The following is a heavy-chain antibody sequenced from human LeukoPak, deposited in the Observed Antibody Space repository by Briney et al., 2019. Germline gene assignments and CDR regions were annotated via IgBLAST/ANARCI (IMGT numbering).Heavy chain of an antibody. J-gene: IGHJ6*03. CDR3: ARDWQKHYYYYMDV. V-gene: IGHV3-21*01. CDR1: GFTFSSYS. Sequence: GGSLRLSCAASGFTFSSYSMNWVRQAPGKGLEWVSSISSSSSYIYYADSVKGRFTISRGNAKNSLYLQMNSLRAEDTAVYYCARDWQKHYYYYMDVWGKGTTVTVSS. CDR2: ISSSSSYI.